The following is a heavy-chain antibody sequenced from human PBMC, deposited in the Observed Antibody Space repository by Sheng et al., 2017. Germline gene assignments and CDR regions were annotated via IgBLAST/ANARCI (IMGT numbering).Heavy chain of an antibody. J-gene: IGHJ4*02. V-gene: IGHV3-30-3*01. D-gene: IGHD6-13*01. Sequence: QVQLVESGGGVVQPGRSLRLSCAASGFTFSSYAMHWVRQAPGKGLEWVAVISYDGSNKYYADSVKGRFTISRDNSKNTLYLQMNSLRAEDTAVYYCARRGSNPAAAGVDYWGQGTLVTVSS. CDR3: ARRGSNPAAAGVDY. CDR1: GFTFSSYA. CDR2: ISYDGSNK.